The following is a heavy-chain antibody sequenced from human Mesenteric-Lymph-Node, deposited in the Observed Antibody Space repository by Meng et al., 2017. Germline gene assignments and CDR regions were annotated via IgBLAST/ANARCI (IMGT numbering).Heavy chain of an antibody. V-gene: IGHV4-4*07. D-gene: IGHD2-2*01. CDR1: GGSISNYY. CDR3: VRDGSSSSGGTL. Sequence: GPLRLSCTVSGGSISNYYWSWIRQPAGKGLEWIGRIYASVSTNYNPSLKTRITMSVDTSKSQFSLKLTSITAADTAVYYCVRDGSSSSGGTLWGRGTLVTVSS. J-gene: IGHJ2*01. CDR2: IYASVST.